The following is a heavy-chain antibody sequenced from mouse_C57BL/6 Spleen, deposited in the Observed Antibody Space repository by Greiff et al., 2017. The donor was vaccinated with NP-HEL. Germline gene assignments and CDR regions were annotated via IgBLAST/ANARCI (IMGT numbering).Heavy chain of an antibody. D-gene: IGHD4-1*01. V-gene: IGHV5-4*01. CDR2: ISDGGSYT. J-gene: IGHJ2*01. CDR3: ARDTDGTRYFDY. CDR1: GFTFSSYA. Sequence: EVMLVESGGGLVKPGGSLKLSCAASGFTFSSYAMSWVRQTPEKRLEWVATISDGGSYTYYPDNVKGRFTISRDNAKNNLYLQMSHLKSEDTAMYYCARDTDGTRYFDYWGQGTTLTVSS.